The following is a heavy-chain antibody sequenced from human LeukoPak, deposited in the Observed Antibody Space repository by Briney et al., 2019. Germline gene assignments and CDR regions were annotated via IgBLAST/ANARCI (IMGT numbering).Heavy chain of an antibody. CDR3: SYDSSGYNYYFDH. D-gene: IGHD3-22*01. CDR1: GLTFVDYA. CDR2: VSSKSCGGTT. J-gene: IGHJ4*02. V-gene: IGHV3-49*04. Sequence: GGSLRLSCPTSGLTFVDYAITWVRQAPGRGRECLGFVSSKSCGGTTEYAASVKGRVTISRDDSTRIAYLQVSSLKTEDTAVYYCSYDSSGYNYYFDHWGQGTPVTVPS.